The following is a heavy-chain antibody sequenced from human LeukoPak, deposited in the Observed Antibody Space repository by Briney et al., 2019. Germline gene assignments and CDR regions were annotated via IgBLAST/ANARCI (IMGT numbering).Heavy chain of an antibody. J-gene: IGHJ4*02. CDR3: ASGDYGDYVGSGYFDY. CDR1: GFTFSSYA. V-gene: IGHV3-30-3*01. D-gene: IGHD4-17*01. CDR2: ISYDGSNK. Sequence: GGSLRLSCAASGFTFSSYAMHCVRQAPGKGLEWVAVISYDGSNKYYADSVKGRFTISRDNSKNTLYLQMNSLRAEDTAVYYCASGDYGDYVGSGYFDYWGQGTLVTVSS.